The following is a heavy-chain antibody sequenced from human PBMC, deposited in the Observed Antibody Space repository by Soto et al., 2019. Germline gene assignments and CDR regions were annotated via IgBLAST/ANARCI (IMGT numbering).Heavy chain of an antibody. Sequence: PGGSLRLSCAASGFTFSSYSMNWVRQAPGKGLEWVAVISNDGSNKYYADSVKGRFTISRDNSKNTLYLQMNSLRAEDTAVYYCAKDFFRGPDSSGFSYYFDYWGQGTLVTVSS. CDR2: ISNDGSNK. D-gene: IGHD6-19*01. V-gene: IGHV3-30*18. J-gene: IGHJ4*02. CDR1: GFTFSSYS. CDR3: AKDFFRGPDSSGFSYYFDY.